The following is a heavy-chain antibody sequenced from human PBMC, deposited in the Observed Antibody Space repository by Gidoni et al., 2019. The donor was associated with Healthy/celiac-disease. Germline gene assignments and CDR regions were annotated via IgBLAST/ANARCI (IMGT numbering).Heavy chain of an antibody. CDR2: ISYDGSNK. CDR3: ANGRRAPATEEGLDY. D-gene: IGHD2-15*01. J-gene: IGHJ4*02. CDR1: GFTFSSYG. V-gene: IGHV3-30*18. Sequence: QVQLVESGGGVVQPGRSLRLSCAASGFTFSSYGMHWVRQAPGKGLEWVAVISYDGSNKYYADSVKGRFTISRDNSKNTLYLQMNSLRAEDTAVYYCANGRRAPATEEGLDYWGQGTLVTVSS.